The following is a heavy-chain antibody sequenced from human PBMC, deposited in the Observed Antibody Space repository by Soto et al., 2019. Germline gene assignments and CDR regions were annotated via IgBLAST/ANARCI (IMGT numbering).Heavy chain of an antibody. D-gene: IGHD5-18*01. CDR1: GFTFSSYW. V-gene: IGHV3-74*01. J-gene: IGHJ6*02. Sequence: GSLRLSCAASGFTFSSYWMHWVRQAPGKGLVWVSRINSDGSSTSYADSVKGRFTISRDNAKNTLYLQMNSLRAEDTAVYYCARVHTAMDPQHLQAYYYYYYGMDVWGQGTTVTVYS. CDR3: ARVHTAMDPQHLQAYYYYYYGMDV. CDR2: INSDGSST.